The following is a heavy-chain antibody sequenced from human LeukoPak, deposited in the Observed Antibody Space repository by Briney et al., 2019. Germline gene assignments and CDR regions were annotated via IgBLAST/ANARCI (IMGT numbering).Heavy chain of an antibody. Sequence: SETLSLTCTVLSGSMTNSCWSWFRQAPGKGLEWLGFIYPHGRTEYNPSLKSRVAFSVDKSKMRASVGLSSVTASDTAVYYCTREGYDRSGYFLDFWGQGTLVTVSS. J-gene: IGHJ4*02. V-gene: IGHV4-4*09. CDR1: SGSMTNSC. D-gene: IGHD3-22*01. CDR3: TREGYDRSGYFLDF. CDR2: IYPHGRT.